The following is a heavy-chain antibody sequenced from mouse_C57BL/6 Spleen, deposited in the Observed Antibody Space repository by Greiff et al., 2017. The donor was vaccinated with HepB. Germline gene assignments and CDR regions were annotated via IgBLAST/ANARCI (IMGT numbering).Heavy chain of an antibody. CDR1: GYSITSGYY. CDR2: ISYDGSN. CDR3: ARGPDYYRGNAMDY. J-gene: IGHJ4*01. V-gene: IGHV3-6*01. Sequence: DVHLVESGPGLVKPSQSLSLTCSVTGYSITSGYYWNWIRQFPGNKLEWMGYISYDGSNNYNPSLKNRISITRDTSKNQFFLKLNSVTTEDTATYYCARGPDYYRGNAMDYWGQGTSVTVSS. D-gene: IGHD2-1*01.